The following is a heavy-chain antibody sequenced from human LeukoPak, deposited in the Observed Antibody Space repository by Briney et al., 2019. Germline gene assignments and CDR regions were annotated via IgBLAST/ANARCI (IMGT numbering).Heavy chain of an antibody. J-gene: IGHJ3*02. D-gene: IGHD6-13*01. V-gene: IGHV3-48*04. CDR3: ATADSSSWADAFDI. CDR2: ISSSSSTI. Sequence: GGSLRLSCAASGFTFSSYSMNWVRQAPGKGLEWVSYISSSSSTIYYADSVKGRFTISRDNAKNSLYLQMNSLRAEDTAVYYCATADSSSWADAFDIWGQGTMVTVSS. CDR1: GFTFSSYS.